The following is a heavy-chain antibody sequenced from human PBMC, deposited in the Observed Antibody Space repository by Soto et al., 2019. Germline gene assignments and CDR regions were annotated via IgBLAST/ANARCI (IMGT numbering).Heavy chain of an antibody. CDR2: IGGDAST. D-gene: IGHD1-1*01. CDR3: AKDFVAYNRIYDPFDI. Sequence: PGGSLSLSCAASGFTFSNYAMNWVRQAPGRGLEWVSVIGGDASTYYADSVKGRFTVSRDNSKNTLYLQMDSLRAEDTAVYYCAKDFVAYNRIYDPFDIWGQGTMVTVSS. V-gene: IGHV3-23*01. CDR1: GFTFSNYA. J-gene: IGHJ3*02.